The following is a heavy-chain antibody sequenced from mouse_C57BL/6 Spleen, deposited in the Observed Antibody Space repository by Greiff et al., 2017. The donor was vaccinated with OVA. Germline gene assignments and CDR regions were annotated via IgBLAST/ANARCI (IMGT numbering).Heavy chain of an antibody. CDR3: ARGLGYYGSSPWYFDV. J-gene: IGHJ1*03. CDR2: IYPGSGNT. V-gene: IGHV1-84*01. D-gene: IGHD1-1*01. Sequence: VQLQQSGPELVKPGASVKISCKASGYTFTDYYINWVKQRPGQGLEWIGWIYPGSGNTKYNEKFKGKATLTVDTSSSTAYMQLSSLTSEDSAVYFCARGLGYYGSSPWYFDVWGTGTTVTVSS. CDR1: GYTFTDYY.